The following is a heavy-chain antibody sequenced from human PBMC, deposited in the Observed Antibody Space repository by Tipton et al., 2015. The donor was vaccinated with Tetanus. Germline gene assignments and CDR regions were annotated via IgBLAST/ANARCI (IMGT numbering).Heavy chain of an antibody. V-gene: IGHV3-7*01. D-gene: IGHD3-16*02. Sequence: SLRLSCAVSGVAFSSSGMSWVRQVPGKGLEWVANINGGGNEEYYVDSVKGRFTISRDNAKNSLYLQMNSLRGEDTAVYYCVRDIAEFDYWGQGTLVTVSS. J-gene: IGHJ4*02. CDR2: INGGGNEE. CDR1: GVAFSSSG. CDR3: VRDIAEFDY.